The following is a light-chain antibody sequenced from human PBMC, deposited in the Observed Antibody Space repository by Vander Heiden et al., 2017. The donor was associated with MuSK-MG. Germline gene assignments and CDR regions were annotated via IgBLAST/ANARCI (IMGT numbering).Light chain of an antibody. CDR3: QQEHILPWT. Sequence: DIQMTQSPSSLSASVGDRVTITCQASQDISSSLNWYQQKPGKAPKLLIYDASNLETPVPSTLRRSGSRTDFTFTIRSLQPEDLATYYSQQEHILPWTFGQGSKVEVK. V-gene: IGKV1-33*01. CDR1: QDISSS. J-gene: IGKJ1*01. CDR2: DAS.